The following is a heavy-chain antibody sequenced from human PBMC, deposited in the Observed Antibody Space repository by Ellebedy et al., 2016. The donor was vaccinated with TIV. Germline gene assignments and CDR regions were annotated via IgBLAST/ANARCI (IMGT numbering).Heavy chain of an antibody. J-gene: IGHJ4*02. CDR2: ISGSGGST. CDR1: GFTFSSYS. D-gene: IGHD1-26*01. CDR3: AKSSWELLPPPYDY. V-gene: IGHV3-23*01. Sequence: GGSLRLSXAASGFTFSSYSMNWVRQAPGKGLEWVSAISGSGGSTYYADSVKGRFTISRDNSKNTLYLQMNSLRAEDTAVYYCAKSSWELLPPPYDYWGQGTLVTVSS.